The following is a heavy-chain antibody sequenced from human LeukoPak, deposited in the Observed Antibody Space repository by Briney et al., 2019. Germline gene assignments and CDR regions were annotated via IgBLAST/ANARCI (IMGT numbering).Heavy chain of an antibody. V-gene: IGHV3-11*04. CDR3: ASLYGSGSYTLDY. D-gene: IGHD3-10*01. CDR1: GFTFSDYY. J-gene: IGHJ4*02. CDR2: ISSSGSTI. Sequence: KPGGSLRLSCAASGFTFSDYYMSWIRQAPGKGLEWVSCISSSGSTIYYADSVKGRFTISRDNAKNSLYLQMNSLRAEDTAVYYCASLYGSGSYTLDYWGQGTLVTVSS.